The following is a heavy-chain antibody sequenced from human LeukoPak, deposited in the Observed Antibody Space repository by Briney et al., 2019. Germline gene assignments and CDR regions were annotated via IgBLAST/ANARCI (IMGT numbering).Heavy chain of an antibody. V-gene: IGHV4-4*07. CDR1: GGSISSYY. CDR3: ARAPIIVVPGNYYYYYYMDV. D-gene: IGHD2-2*01. J-gene: IGHJ6*03. Sequence: SETLSLTCTVSGGSISSYYWSRIRQPAGKGLEWIGRIYTSGSTNYNPSLKSRVTMSVDTSKNQFSLKLSSVTAADTAVYYCARAPIIVVPGNYYYYYYMDVWGKGTTVTVSS. CDR2: IYTSGST.